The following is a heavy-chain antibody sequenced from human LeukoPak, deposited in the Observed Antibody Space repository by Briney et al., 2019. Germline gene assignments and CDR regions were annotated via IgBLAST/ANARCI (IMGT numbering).Heavy chain of an antibody. CDR3: ARTHRTGYSSGWYVPLVDY. CDR1: GYTFTGYY. D-gene: IGHD6-19*01. J-gene: IGHJ4*02. Sequence: GASVKVSCKASGYTFTGYYMHWVRQAPGQGLEWMGWINPNSGGTNYAQKFQGRVTMTRDTSISTAYMELSRLRSDDTAVYYCARTHRTGYSSGWYVPLVDYWGQGTLVPVSS. V-gene: IGHV1-2*02. CDR2: INPNSGGT.